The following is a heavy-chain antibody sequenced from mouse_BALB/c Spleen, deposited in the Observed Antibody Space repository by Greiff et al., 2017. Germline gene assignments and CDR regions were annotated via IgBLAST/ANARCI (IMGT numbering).Heavy chain of an antibody. CDR3: TRWNRDYYAMDD. Sequence: QVQLQQPGAELVKPGASVKMSCKASGYTFTSYWMHWVKQRPGQGLEWIGVIDPSDSYTSYNQKFKGKATLTVDTSSSTAYMQLSSLTSEDSAVYYGTRWNRDYYAMDDWGQGTSVTVSA. CDR2: IDPSDSYT. CDR1: GYTFTSYW. V-gene: IGHV1S127*01. D-gene: IGHD2-14*01. J-gene: IGHJ4*01.